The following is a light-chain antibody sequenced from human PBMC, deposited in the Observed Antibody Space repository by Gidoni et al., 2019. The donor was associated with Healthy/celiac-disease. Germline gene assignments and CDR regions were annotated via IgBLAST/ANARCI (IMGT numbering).Light chain of an antibody. CDR2: AAS. Sequence: DIQMNQSPSSLSASVGERVTITCRASQSISSDLNWYQQKPVKAPKLLIYAASSLQSVVPSRFSGSGSGTDFTLTISSLQPEDFATYYCQHSYSTPRTFGQGTKVEIK. CDR1: QSISSD. CDR3: QHSYSTPRT. J-gene: IGKJ1*01. V-gene: IGKV1-39*01.